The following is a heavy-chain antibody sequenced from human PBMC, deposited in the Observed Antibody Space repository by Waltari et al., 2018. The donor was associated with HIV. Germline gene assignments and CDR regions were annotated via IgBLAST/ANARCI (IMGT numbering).Heavy chain of an antibody. CDR2: IYTSGST. D-gene: IGHD3-10*01. J-gene: IGHJ3*02. CDR3: ARDLYYYGSGSRSASAFDI. CDR1: GGSISSYY. Sequence: QVQLQESGPGLVKPSETLSLTCPVSGGSISSYYWSWTRQPAGKGLEWIGRIYTSGSTNYNPSLKSRVTMSVDTSKNQFSLKLSSVTAADTAVYYCARDLYYYGSGSRSASAFDIWGQGTMVTVSS. V-gene: IGHV4-4*07.